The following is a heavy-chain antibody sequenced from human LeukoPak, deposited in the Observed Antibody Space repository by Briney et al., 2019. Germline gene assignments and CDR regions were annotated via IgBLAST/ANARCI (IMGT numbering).Heavy chain of an antibody. V-gene: IGHV3-30-3*01. CDR1: GFTFSSYA. D-gene: IGHD3-22*01. Sequence: GSLRLSCAASGFTFSSYAMHWVRQAPGKGLEWVAVISYDGGNKYYADSVKGRFTISRDNSKNTLYLQMNSLRAEDTAVYYCARDRPLSHMIVVVISIGYWGQGTLVTVSS. J-gene: IGHJ4*02. CDR3: ARDRPLSHMIVVVISIGY. CDR2: ISYDGGNK.